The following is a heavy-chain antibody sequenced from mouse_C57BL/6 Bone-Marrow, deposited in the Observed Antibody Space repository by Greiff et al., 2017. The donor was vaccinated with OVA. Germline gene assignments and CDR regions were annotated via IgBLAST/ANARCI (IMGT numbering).Heavy chain of an antibody. CDR2: IYPGDGDT. Sequence: QVQLQQSGAELVKPGASVKISCKASGYAFSSYWMNWVKQRPGKGLEWIGQIYPGDGDTNYNGKFKGKATLTADKSTSTAYMQLSSLTSEDSAVYFCARCPAPGVFAYWGQGTLVTVSA. D-gene: IGHD4-1*01. CDR1: GYAFSSYW. V-gene: IGHV1-80*01. J-gene: IGHJ3*01. CDR3: ARCPAPGVFAY.